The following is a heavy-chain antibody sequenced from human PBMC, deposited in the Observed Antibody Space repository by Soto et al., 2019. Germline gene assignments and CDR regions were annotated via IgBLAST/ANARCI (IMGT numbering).Heavy chain of an antibody. CDR3: ARITMIVVVNPGAFDI. J-gene: IGHJ3*02. CDR1: GYTFTGYY. D-gene: IGHD3-22*01. CDR2: INPNSGGT. V-gene: IGHV1-2*02. Sequence: ASVKVSCKASGYTFTGYYMHWVRQAPGQGLEWMGWINPNSGGTNYAQKFQGRVTMTRDTSISTAYMELSRLRSDDTAVHYCARITMIVVVNPGAFDIWGQGTMVTVSS.